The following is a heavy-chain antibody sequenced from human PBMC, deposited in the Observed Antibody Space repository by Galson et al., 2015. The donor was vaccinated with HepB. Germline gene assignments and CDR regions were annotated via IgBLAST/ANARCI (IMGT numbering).Heavy chain of an antibody. V-gene: IGHV3-23*01. D-gene: IGHD2-8*02. CDR3: AKTTGRFSADFF. CDR2: IGGNDGTT. Sequence: SLRLSCAASGLTQYATTWVRPAPGKGLEWVSTIGGNDGTTYYADSVKGRFTISRDNSKNTLYLQMNSLRVEDTAIYYCAKTTGRFSADFFWGQGTLVTVSS. J-gene: IGHJ1*01. CDR1: GLTQYA.